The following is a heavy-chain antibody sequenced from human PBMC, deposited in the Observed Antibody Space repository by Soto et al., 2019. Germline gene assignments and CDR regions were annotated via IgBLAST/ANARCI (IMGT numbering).Heavy chain of an antibody. V-gene: IGHV5-51*01. Sequence: GESLKISCKGSGYSFTSYWIGWVRQMPGKGLEWMGIIYPGDSDTRYSPSFQGQVTISADKSISTAYLQWSSLKASDTAMYYCARHEVVGATKRTPPNPPANWGQGTLVTVSS. J-gene: IGHJ4*02. CDR3: ARHEVVGATKRTPPNPPAN. CDR1: GYSFTSYW. D-gene: IGHD1-26*01. CDR2: IYPGDSDT.